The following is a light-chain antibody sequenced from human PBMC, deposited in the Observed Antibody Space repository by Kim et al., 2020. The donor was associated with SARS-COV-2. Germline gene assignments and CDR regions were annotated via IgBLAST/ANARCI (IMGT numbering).Light chain of an antibody. V-gene: IGKV3-20*01. J-gene: IGKJ2*03. CDR3: QQFATPPYS. CDR2: ATS. Sequence: ESVLTQSPGTLSLSLGERVSLSCRASQNVPSSQLACYQKKAGQAPRLLIYATSTRATGVPDRFSGSGSGTDFTLTISRLEPEDFAVYYCQQFATPPYSFGQGTKLEI. CDR1: QNVPSSQ.